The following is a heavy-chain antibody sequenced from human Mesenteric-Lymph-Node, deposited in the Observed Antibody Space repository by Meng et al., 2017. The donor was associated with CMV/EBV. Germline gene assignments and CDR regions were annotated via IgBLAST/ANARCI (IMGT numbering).Heavy chain of an antibody. J-gene: IGHJ4*02. CDR1: GFTFTNYG. CDR2: ISGSGIST. CDR3: AKLSRDSSGYYV. D-gene: IGHD3-22*01. V-gene: IGHV3-23*01. Sequence: GESLKISCVASGFTFTNYGLSWVRQAPGKGLEWVSSISGSGISTYYPDSVKGRFTISRDNSRNTVYLQMNSLRAEDTAIYYCAKLSRDSSGYYVWGQGTLVTVSS.